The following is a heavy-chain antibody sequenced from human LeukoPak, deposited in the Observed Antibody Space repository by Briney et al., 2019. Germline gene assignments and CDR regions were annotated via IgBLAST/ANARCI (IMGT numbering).Heavy chain of an antibody. CDR2: IYYSGST. Sequence: SETLSLTCTVSGGSISSSSYYWGWIRQPPGKGLEGIGSIYYSGSTYSNPSLKSRVTISVDTAKNQFSLKLSYVTAADTAVYYCAISYSNYDYYYMDVWGKGTTVTVSS. J-gene: IGHJ6*03. CDR3: AISYSNYDYYYMDV. CDR1: GGSISSSSYY. D-gene: IGHD4-11*01. V-gene: IGHV4-39*01.